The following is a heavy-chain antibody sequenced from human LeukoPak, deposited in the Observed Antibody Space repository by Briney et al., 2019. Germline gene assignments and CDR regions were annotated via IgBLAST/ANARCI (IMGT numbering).Heavy chain of an antibody. CDR2: INHSGST. V-gene: IGHV4-34*01. Sequence: SETLSLTCAVYGGSFSGYYWSWLRQPPGKGLEWIGEINHSGSTNYNPSLKSRVTISVDTSKNQFSLKLSSVTAADTAVYYCARGADTYYDSTGGGAFDIWGQGTMVTVSS. J-gene: IGHJ3*02. D-gene: IGHD3-22*01. CDR1: GGSFSGYY. CDR3: ARGADTYYDSTGGGAFDI.